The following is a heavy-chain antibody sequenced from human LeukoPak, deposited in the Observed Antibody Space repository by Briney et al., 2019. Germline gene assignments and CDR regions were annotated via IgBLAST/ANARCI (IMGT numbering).Heavy chain of an antibody. CDR3: AKGVVPAAIMTFDY. J-gene: IGHJ4*02. CDR1: GFTFSSYS. V-gene: IGHV3-23*01. CDR2: INGSGGST. D-gene: IGHD2-2*02. Sequence: PGGSLRLSCAASGFTFSSYSMNWVRQAPGKGLECVSAINGSGGSTYYADSVKGRFTISRDNSKNTLFLQMNSLRAEDTAVYYCAKGVVPAAIMTFDYWGQGTLVTVSS.